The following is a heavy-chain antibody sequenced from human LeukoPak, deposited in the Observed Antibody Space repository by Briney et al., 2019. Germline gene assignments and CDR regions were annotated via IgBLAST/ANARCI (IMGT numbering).Heavy chain of an antibody. J-gene: IGHJ3*02. CDR3: AISLSSRGAFDI. D-gene: IGHD6-19*01. Sequence: ASVEVSCKASGYTFTSYDINWVRQATGQGLEWMGWMNPNSGNTGYAQKFQGRVTMTRNTSISTAYMELSSLRSEDTAVYYCAISLSSRGAFDIWGQGTMVTVSS. CDR2: MNPNSGNT. CDR1: GYTFTSYD. V-gene: IGHV1-8*01.